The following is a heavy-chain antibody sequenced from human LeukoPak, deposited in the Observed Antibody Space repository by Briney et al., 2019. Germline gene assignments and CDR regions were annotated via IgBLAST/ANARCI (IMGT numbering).Heavy chain of an antibody. Sequence: GESLKISCKGSGYSFSSYWIAWVRQMPGKGLEWMEIIYPGDSDTRYSPSFQGQVTISADKSINTAYLQWSSLKASDTAMYYCARQSTSGWQNYYGMDVWGQGTTVTVSS. J-gene: IGHJ6*02. CDR3: ARQSTSGWQNYYGMDV. CDR2: IYPGDSDT. CDR1: GYSFSSYW. V-gene: IGHV5-51*01. D-gene: IGHD6-19*01.